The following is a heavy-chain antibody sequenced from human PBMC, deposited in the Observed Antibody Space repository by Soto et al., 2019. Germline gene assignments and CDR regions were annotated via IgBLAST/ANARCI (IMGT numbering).Heavy chain of an antibody. CDR2: IYSGGST. CDR3: ASSYDSSGYYWSAFDI. Sequence: PGGSLRLSCAASGFTVSSNYMSWVRQAPGKGLEWVSVIYSGGSTYYADSVKGRFTISRDNSKNTLYLQMNSLRAEDTAMYYCASSYDSSGYYWSAFDIWGQGTMVTVSS. J-gene: IGHJ3*02. D-gene: IGHD3-22*01. CDR1: GFTVSSNY. V-gene: IGHV3-53*01.